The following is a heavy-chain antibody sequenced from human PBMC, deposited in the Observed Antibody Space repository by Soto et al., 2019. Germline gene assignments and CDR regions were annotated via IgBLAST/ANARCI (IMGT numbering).Heavy chain of an antibody. CDR1: GFSFSSYA. V-gene: IGHV3-23*01. D-gene: IGHD3-22*01. CDR3: AKWTAYYYDSSGSRYFDL. Sequence: EVQMLESGGGLVQPGGSLRLSCAASGFSFSSYAMSWVRQAAGKGLEWVSLISGSGGSTYYAESVKGRFTISRDNSKNTLYLQMNSLRAEDTAVYYCAKWTAYYYDSSGSRYFDLWGRGTLVTVSS. CDR2: ISGSGGST. J-gene: IGHJ2*01.